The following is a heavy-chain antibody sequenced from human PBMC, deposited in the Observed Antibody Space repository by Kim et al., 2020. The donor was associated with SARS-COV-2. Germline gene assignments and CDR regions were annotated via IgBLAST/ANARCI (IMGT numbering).Heavy chain of an antibody. CDR1: GGSITSDY. D-gene: IGHD1-26*01. CDR2: MYYGGST. J-gene: IGHJ3*02. Sequence: SETLSLTCTVSGGSITSDYWSWIRQPPGNGLEWIGYMYYGGSTSYNPSLKSRLTISVDTSKNQFSLKLSSVTAADTALYYCARLPFAWDGNAFDIWVQGT. CDR3: ARLPFAWDGNAFDI. V-gene: IGHV4-59*08.